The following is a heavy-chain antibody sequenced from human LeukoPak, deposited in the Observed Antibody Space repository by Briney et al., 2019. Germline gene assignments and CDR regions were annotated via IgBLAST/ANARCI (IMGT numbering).Heavy chain of an antibody. CDR2: IWYDGSNK. CDR1: GFTFSSYG. CDR3: ARDPSDYYGSGRRRTDNWFDP. V-gene: IGHV3-33*01. D-gene: IGHD3-10*01. J-gene: IGHJ5*02. Sequence: PGRSLRLSCAASGFTFSSYGMHWVRQAPGKGLEWVAVIWYDGSNKYYADSVKGRFTISRDNSKNTLYLQMDSLRAEDTAVYYCARDPSDYYGSGRRRTDNWFDPWGQGTLVTVSS.